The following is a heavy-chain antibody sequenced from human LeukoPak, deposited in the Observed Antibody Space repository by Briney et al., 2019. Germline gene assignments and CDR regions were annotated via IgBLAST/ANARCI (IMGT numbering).Heavy chain of an antibody. Sequence: GASVKDSCKASGYTFTGYYMHWVRQAPGQGLEWMGWINPNSGGTNYAQKFQGRVTMTRDTSISTAYMELSRLRSDDTAVYYCARGRAYDFWSGYYIGGNNWGQGTLVTVSS. CDR1: GYTFTGYY. J-gene: IGHJ4*02. CDR2: INPNSGGT. V-gene: IGHV1-2*02. D-gene: IGHD3-3*01. CDR3: ARGRAYDFWSGYYIGGNN.